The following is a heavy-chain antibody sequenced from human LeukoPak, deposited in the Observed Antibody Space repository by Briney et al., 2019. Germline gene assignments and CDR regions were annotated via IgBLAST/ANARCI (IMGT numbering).Heavy chain of an antibody. J-gene: IGHJ4*02. V-gene: IGHV1-18*01. CDR2: ISPYNGNT. Sequence: ASVKVSCKASGYSFTNYGISWVRQAPGQGLEWMGWISPYNGNTNYAQRLQGRVTMTTDTSTSTAYMELRSLRSDDTAVYYCARESPGYCSGGSCFFDYWGQGTLVTVSS. D-gene: IGHD2-15*01. CDR3: ARESPGYCSGGSCFFDY. CDR1: GYSFTNYG.